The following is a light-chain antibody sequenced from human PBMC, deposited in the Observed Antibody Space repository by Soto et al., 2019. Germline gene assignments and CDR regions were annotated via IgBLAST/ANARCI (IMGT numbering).Light chain of an antibody. Sequence: DIQMTQSPSTLSASVGDRVTITCRASQSISSWLAWHQQKPGKAPKLLIYDVSNLESGVPSRFSGSGSGTEFTLTISSLEPEDFAVYYCQQRSNWQGATFGGGTKVDIK. J-gene: IGKJ4*01. CDR1: QSISSW. CDR2: DVS. V-gene: IGKV1-5*01. CDR3: QQRSNWQGAT.